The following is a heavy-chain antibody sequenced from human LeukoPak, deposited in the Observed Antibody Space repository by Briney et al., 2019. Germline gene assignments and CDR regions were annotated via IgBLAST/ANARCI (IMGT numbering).Heavy chain of an antibody. Sequence: GGSLRLSCAASGFTFSSYSMNWVRQAPGKGLEWVSSISSSSYIYYADSVKGRFTISRDNAKNSLYLQMNSLRAEDTAVYYCARDLGLVVVTAIDAFDIWGQGTMVTVSS. CDR2: ISSSSYI. CDR3: ARDLGLVVVTAIDAFDI. D-gene: IGHD2-21*02. V-gene: IGHV3-21*01. J-gene: IGHJ3*02. CDR1: GFTFSSYS.